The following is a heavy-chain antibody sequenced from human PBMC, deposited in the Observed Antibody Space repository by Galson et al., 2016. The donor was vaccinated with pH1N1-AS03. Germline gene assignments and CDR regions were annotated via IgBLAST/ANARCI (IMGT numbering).Heavy chain of an antibody. D-gene: IGHD1-26*01. CDR2: ISSDSTTI. J-gene: IGHJ3*02. V-gene: IGHV3-48*04. CDR1: GFTFNHYS. CDR3: ARTSGAYFGSAFDI. Sequence: SLRLSCAASGFTFNHYSMNWVRQAPGKGLEWVSYISSDSTTIYYADSVKGRFTISRDNAKNSLDLQMNSLTAEHTAIYYCARTSGAYFGSAFDIWGQGTMVTVSS.